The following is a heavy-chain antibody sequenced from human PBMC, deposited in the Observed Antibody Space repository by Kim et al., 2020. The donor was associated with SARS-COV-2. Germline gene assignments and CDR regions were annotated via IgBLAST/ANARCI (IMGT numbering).Heavy chain of an antibody. V-gene: IGHV4-34*01. D-gene: IGHD6-13*01. J-gene: IGHJ4*02. CDR1: GGSFSGYY. CDR2: INHSGST. CDR3: ARGYSAAAGRGGGSLDY. Sequence: SETLSLTCAVYGGSFSGYYWSWIRQPPGKGLEWIGEINHSGSTNYNPSLKSRVTISVDTSKNQFSLKLSSVTAADTAVYYCARGYSAAAGRGGGSLDYWGQGTLVTVSS.